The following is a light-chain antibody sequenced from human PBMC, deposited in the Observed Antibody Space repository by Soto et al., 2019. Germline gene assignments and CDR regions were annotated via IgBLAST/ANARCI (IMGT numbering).Light chain of an antibody. V-gene: IGKV3-15*01. CDR3: QQYNNWLRRT. J-gene: IGKJ1*01. Sequence: EIVITHSPATLSVSPGERATLSCRSSQSVSSNLAWYQQKPGQAPRLLIYGASTRATGIPARFSGSGSGTEFTLTISSLQSEDFAVYYCQQYNNWLRRTLGQGTKVDIK. CDR2: GAS. CDR1: QSVSSN.